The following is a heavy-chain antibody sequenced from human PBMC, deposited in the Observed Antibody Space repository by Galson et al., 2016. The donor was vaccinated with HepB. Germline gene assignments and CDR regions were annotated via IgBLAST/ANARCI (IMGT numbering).Heavy chain of an antibody. V-gene: IGHV1-46*01. CDR3: ARGYGSGSYGVFDY. CDR1: GYTFTNYY. D-gene: IGHD3-10*01. Sequence: SVKVSCKASGYTFTNYYMHWVRQAPGQGLEWMGIMFPSGGTTNYAQNFQGRVSMTRDTSTTTDYMELSSLRSEDTAVYYCARGYGSGSYGVFDYWGQGTLVTVSS. J-gene: IGHJ4*02. CDR2: MFPSGGTT.